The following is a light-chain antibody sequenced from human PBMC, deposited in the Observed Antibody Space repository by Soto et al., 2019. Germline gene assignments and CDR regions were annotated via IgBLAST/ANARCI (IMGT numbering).Light chain of an antibody. J-gene: IGKJ5*01. CDR1: QSVSSK. CDR3: QQYNNWPHSIT. V-gene: IGKV3D-15*01. CDR2: GAP. Sequence: ILLTQSPGTLSLSAGERATLSCRASQSVSSKLDWYQQKPGQAPRLLIYGAPTRATGIPARLSGSGSGTEFTLTISSLQSEDFAVYYCQQYNNWPHSITFGQGTRLEIK.